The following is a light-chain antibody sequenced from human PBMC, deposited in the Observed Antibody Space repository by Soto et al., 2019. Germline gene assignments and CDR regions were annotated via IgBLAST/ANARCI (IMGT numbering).Light chain of an antibody. CDR3: SSYTSSSTRV. V-gene: IGLV2-14*01. CDR1: SSDVGGYNY. J-gene: IGLJ3*02. CDR2: EVS. Sequence: QAVVTQPASVSGSPGQSITISCTGTSSDVGGYNYVSWYQQHPGKAPKLMIYEVSNRPSGVSNRFSGSKSGNTASLTISGLQAEDEADYYCSSYTSSSTRVFRGGTKLTVL.